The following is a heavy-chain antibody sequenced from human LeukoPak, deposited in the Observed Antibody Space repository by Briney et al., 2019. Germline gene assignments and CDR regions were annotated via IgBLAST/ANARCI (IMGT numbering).Heavy chain of an antibody. D-gene: IGHD5-18*01. V-gene: IGHV1-69*05. J-gene: IGHJ2*01. CDR3: ATRTQNSYGGGWYFDL. CDR2: ISPIFGTK. Sequence: GSSVKVSCKASGVTFNSYTISWVRQAPGQGLEWMGRISPIFGTKSYAQKFQGRVTIATDESTSTAYMELSSLRSEETAGYYCATRTQNSYGGGWYFDLWGRGTLVTVSS. CDR1: GVTFNSYT.